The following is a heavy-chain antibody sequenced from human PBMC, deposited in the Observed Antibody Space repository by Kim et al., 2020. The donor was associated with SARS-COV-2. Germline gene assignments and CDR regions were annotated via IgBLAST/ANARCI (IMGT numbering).Heavy chain of an antibody. CDR3: AREVYGFADY. Sequence: STNSKPSLKTRVTISVDTSKNQFSLKLSSVTAADTAVYYCAREVYGFADYWGQGTLVTVSS. D-gene: IGHD2-8*02. CDR2: ST. V-gene: IGHV4-34*01. J-gene: IGHJ4*02.